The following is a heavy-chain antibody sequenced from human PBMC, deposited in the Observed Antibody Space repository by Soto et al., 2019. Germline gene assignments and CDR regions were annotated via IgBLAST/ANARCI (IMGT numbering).Heavy chain of an antibody. J-gene: IGHJ2*01. CDR1: GFTFINYA. CDR2: ISGGGDAA. V-gene: IGHV3-23*01. CDR3: AKKILGSTTRPNYWYFDL. Sequence: EVQVLESGGGLVQPGGSLRLSCAGSGFTFINYAMNWVRQAPGKGLEWVSSISGGGDAAFFPDSVRGRFTISRDNSTNTVTLQMNSLGVDDTAVYYWAKKILGSTTRPNYWYFDLWGRGTLVTVSS. D-gene: IGHD7-27*01.